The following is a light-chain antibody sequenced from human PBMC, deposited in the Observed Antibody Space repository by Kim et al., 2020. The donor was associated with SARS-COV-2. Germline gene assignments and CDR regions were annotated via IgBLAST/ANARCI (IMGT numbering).Light chain of an antibody. CDR3: QSEDGSGSYV. V-gene: IGLV3-25*03. Sequence: SYELTQPPSVSVSPGQTARITCSGDALPEKQTNRYQQKSGQAPLLLIYKDSERPSGIPGRFSGSSSGTTVTLTISGVQAEDDADYHCQSEDGSGSYVFGT. CDR1: ALPEKQ. J-gene: IGLJ1*01. CDR2: KDS.